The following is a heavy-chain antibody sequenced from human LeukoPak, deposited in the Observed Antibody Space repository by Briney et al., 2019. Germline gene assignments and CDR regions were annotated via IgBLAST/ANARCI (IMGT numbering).Heavy chain of an antibody. V-gene: IGHV1-18*04. D-gene: IGHD4-17*01. CDR3: AGMTRSLLTVTNHYFYY. CDR2: ISAYNGNT. J-gene: IGHJ4*02. CDR1: GYTFTSYG. Sequence: ASVKVSCKASGYTFTSYGISWVRQAPGKGLEWMGWISAYNGNTNYAQKLQGRVTMTTDTSKRTAYMELGSLGSEDTAVYYCAGMTRSLLTVTNHYFYYWGEGALVTVSS.